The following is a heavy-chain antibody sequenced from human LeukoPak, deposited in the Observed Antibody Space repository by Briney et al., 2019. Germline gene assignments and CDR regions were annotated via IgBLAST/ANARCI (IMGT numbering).Heavy chain of an antibody. J-gene: IGHJ4*02. CDR1: GGSISSSY. V-gene: IGHV4-4*08. CDR3: ARELRYSSGHFDY. D-gene: IGHD6-19*01. Sequence: SETLSLTCTVSGGSISSSYWSWIRQPPGKGLEWIGYTYYSGSTYYNPSLKSRVTISVDTAKTKFSLKLSSVTAADTAVYYCARELRYSSGHFDYWGQGTLVTVSS. CDR2: TYYSGST.